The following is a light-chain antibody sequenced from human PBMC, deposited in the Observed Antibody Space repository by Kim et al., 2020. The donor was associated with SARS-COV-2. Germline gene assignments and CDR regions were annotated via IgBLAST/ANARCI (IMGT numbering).Light chain of an antibody. Sequence: SFSPGERPTPSCRARSGFRGFLALLPQKPGPAPRLPLYYASHRATGIPARFSGSGSGTDFTLTISSLEPEDFAVYYCQQRYNLLTFGGETKVDIK. V-gene: IGKV3-11*01. CDR3: QQRYNLLT. J-gene: IGKJ4*01. CDR1: SGFRGF. CDR2: YAS.